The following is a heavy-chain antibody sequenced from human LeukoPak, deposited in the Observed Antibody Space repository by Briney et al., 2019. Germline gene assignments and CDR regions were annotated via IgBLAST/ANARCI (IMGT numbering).Heavy chain of an antibody. CDR3: AISLVTSKNWFDP. D-gene: IGHD4-11*01. CDR2: INPNSGGT. CDR1: GYTFTGYY. V-gene: IGHV1-2*02. J-gene: IGHJ5*02. Sequence: GASVKVSRKASGYTFTGYYMHWVRQAPGQGLEWMGWINPNSGGTNYAQKFQGRVTMTRDTSISTAYMELSRLRSDDTAVYYCAISLVTSKNWFDPWGQGTLVTVSS.